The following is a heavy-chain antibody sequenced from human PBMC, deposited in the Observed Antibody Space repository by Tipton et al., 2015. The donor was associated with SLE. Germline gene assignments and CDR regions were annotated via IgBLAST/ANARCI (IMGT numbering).Heavy chain of an antibody. CDR3: ARQAAAGFHFDY. CDR2: IYYSGST. D-gene: IGHD6-13*01. V-gene: IGHV4-59*08. Sequence: TLSLTCTVSGGSISSYYWSWIRQPPGKGLEWIGYIYYSGSTNYNPSLKSRVTISVDTSKNQFSLKLSSVTAADTAVYYCARQAAAGFHFDYWGQGTLVTVSS. CDR1: GGSISSYY. J-gene: IGHJ4*02.